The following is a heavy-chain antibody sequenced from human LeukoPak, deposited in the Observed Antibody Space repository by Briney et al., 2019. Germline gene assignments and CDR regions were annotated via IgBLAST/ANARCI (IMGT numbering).Heavy chain of an antibody. CDR2: INPSAGST. V-gene: IGHV1-46*01. CDR1: GYTFTSYY. J-gene: IGHJ1*01. D-gene: IGHD3-10*02. CDR3: ARGVFGELEKLMFQH. Sequence: ASVKVSCKASGYTFTSYYIHWVRQAPGKGLEWMGIINPSAGSTSYPQKFQDRVTMTRDTSTSTVYMELSSLKSDDTAIYYCARGVFGELEKLMFQHWGQGTLVTVSS.